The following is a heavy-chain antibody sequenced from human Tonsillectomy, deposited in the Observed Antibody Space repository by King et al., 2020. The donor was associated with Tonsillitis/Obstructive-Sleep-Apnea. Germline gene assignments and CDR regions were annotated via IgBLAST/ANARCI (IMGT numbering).Heavy chain of an antibody. CDR2: VSYDGSNE. V-gene: IGHV3-30*04. D-gene: IGHD5-18*01. CDR1: AFTFSSYA. J-gene: IGHJ3*02. CDR3: AKDRVRQLWHFDGFDI. Sequence: VQLVESGGGVVQPGRSLRLSCAASAFTFSSYAMHWVRQAPGKGLEGVAVVSYDGSNEYYADSVKGRFSISRDNSKNTLYLQMYSLRAEDTAVYYCAKDRVRQLWHFDGFDIWGQGSMVTVST.